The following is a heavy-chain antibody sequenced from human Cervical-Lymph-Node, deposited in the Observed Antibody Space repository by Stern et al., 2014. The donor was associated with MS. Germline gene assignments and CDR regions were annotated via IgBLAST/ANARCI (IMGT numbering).Heavy chain of an antibody. CDR1: GGSIDGSDW. CDR2: IYHTGST. D-gene: IGHD2/OR15-2a*01. CDR3: ARAGLYDY. V-gene: IGHV4-4*02. J-gene: IGHJ4*02. Sequence: QVQLQESGPGLVKPSGTLSLTCTVSGGSIDGSDWWSWVRQPPGKGLEWLGEIYHTGSTNYNPSLKSRVSMSVDKSKNQFSLNLTSVTAADTAVYYCARAGLYDYWGQGTLVTVSS.